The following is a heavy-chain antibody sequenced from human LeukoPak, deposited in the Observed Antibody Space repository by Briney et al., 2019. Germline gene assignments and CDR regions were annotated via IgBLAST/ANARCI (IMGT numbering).Heavy chain of an antibody. CDR1: GGSFSGYY. CDR2: INHSGST. CDR3: ARHRTVTNNFDY. D-gene: IGHD4-11*01. V-gene: IGHV4-34*01. Sequence: PSETLSLTCAVYGGSFSGYYWSWIRQPPGKGLEWIGEINHSGSTNYNPSLKSRVTISVDTSKNQFSLKLSSVTAADTAVYYCARHRTVTNNFDYWGQGTLVTVSS. J-gene: IGHJ4*02.